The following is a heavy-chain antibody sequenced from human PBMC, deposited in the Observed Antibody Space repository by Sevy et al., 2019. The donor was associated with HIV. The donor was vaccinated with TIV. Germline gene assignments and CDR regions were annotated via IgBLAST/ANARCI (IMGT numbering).Heavy chain of an antibody. V-gene: IGHV3-21*01. CDR1: GFTFSSYS. CDR3: ARDPSDSSGYYYSGAFDI. J-gene: IGHJ3*02. CDR2: ISSSSSYI. Sequence: GGSLRLSCAASGFTFSSYSMNWVRQAPGKGLEWVSSISSSSSYIYYADSVKGRFTNSRDNAKNSLYLQMNSLRAEDTAVYYCARDPSDSSGYYYSGAFDIWGQGTVVTVSS. D-gene: IGHD3-22*01.